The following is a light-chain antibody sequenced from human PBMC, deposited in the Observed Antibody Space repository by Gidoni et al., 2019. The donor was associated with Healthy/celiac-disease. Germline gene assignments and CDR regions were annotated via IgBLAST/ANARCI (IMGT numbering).Light chain of an antibody. V-gene: IGLV2-14*03. CDR3: SSYTSSSTLGV. CDR1: SSDVGGYNS. CDR2: DVS. J-gene: IGLJ3*02. Sequence: QSALTQPASVSGSPGQSITISCTGTSSDVGGYNSVPWYQQHPVKAPKLRIYDVSHRPSGVSNRFSGSKSGNTASLTISGLQAYDEADYYCSSYTSSSTLGVFGGGTKLTVL.